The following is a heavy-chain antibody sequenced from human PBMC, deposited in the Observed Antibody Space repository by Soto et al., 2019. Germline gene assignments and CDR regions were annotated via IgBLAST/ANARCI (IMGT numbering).Heavy chain of an antibody. D-gene: IGHD2-8*01. Sequence: GGSLRLSCAASGFTFSSYSMNWVRQAPGKGLEWVSSISSSSSYIYYADSVKGRFTISRDNAKNSLYLQMNSLRAEDTAVYYCAREAMLSDHDAFDVWGQGKMVTVSS. CDR1: GFTFSSYS. CDR2: ISSSSSYI. V-gene: IGHV3-21*01. J-gene: IGHJ3*01. CDR3: AREAMLSDHDAFDV.